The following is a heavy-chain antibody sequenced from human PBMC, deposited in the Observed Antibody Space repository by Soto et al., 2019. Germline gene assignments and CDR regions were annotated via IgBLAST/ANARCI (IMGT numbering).Heavy chain of an antibody. CDR1: GFTFSYHA. V-gene: IGHV3-30-3*01. CDR2: ISYDGDNK. J-gene: IGHJ6*02. CDR3: ARGTTTSAFSVMDV. Sequence: QVQLVESGGGVVQPGRSLRLSCAASGFTFSYHALNWVRQAPGKGLEWVAVISYDGDNKYIAEAVKGRLTISRDNPKNTVSLQMNSLRTEDTAMYFCARGTTTSAFSVMDVWGQGTKVTVSS. D-gene: IGHD1-1*01.